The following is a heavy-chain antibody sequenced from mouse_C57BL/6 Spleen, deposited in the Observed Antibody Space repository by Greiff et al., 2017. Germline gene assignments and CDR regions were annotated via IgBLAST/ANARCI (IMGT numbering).Heavy chain of an antibody. CDR1: GFTFSDYY. D-gene: IGHD2-12*01. CDR3: ARGYSFDY. J-gene: IGHJ2*01. Sequence: EVKLVESEGGLVQPGSSMKLSCTASGFTFSDYYMAWVRQVPEKGLEWVANINYDGSSTYYLDSLKSRFIISRDNAKNILYLQMSSLKSEDTATYYCARGYSFDYWGQGTTLTVSS. CDR2: INYDGSST. V-gene: IGHV5-16*01.